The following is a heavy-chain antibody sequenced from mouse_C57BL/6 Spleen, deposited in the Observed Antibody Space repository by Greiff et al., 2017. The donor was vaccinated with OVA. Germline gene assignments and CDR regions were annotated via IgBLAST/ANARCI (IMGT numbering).Heavy chain of an antibody. J-gene: IGHJ2*01. Sequence: QVHVKQPGAELVMPGASVKLSCKASGYTFTSYWMHWVKQRPGQGLEWIGEIDPSDSYTNYNQKFKGKSTLTVDKSSSTAYMQLSSLTSEDSAVYYCARRGGSSFFDYRGQGTTLTVSS. CDR2: IDPSDSYT. CDR1: GYTFTSYW. D-gene: IGHD1-1*01. CDR3: ARRGGSSFFDY. V-gene: IGHV1-69*01.